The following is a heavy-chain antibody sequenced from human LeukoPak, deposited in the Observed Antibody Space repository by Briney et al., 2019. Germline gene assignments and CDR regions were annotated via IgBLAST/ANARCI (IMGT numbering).Heavy chain of an antibody. CDR1: MHVRNG. CDR2: INWNGYSR. D-gene: IGHD1-7*01. Sequence: GGSLTLACPSSLWMHVRNGMNELGQVPGKGLEGVSFINWNGYSRGYVDSVNGRFTVSRDKATKSLYLEMNSLREEDTAFFYFGRGGHKIFRTTMDAFDIWSQGTLVTVSS. J-gene: IGHJ3*02. CDR3: GRGGHKIFRTTMDAFDI. V-gene: IGHV3-20*04.